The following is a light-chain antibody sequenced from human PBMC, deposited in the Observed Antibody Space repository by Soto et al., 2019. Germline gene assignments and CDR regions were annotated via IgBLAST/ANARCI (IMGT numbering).Light chain of an antibody. CDR1: QSISSW. Sequence: DIQMSQSPATLSASVGDRVTITCRASQSISSWLAWYQQKPGKAPKLLIYDASSLESGVPSRFSGSGSGTEFTLTISSLQPDDFATYYCQQYNSYLYTFGQGTK. CDR3: QQYNSYLYT. J-gene: IGKJ2*01. CDR2: DAS. V-gene: IGKV1-5*01.